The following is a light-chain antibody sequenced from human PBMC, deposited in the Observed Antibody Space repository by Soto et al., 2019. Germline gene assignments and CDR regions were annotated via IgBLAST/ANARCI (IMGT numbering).Light chain of an antibody. CDR3: QQRSNSPPWT. CDR2: DAS. J-gene: IGKJ3*01. Sequence: EIVLTQSPATVSVSPGKSATLSCRASQSVRNYLAWYQQKPGQAPRLLIFDASNRATGIPSRFSGSGSGTYFTLTISSLEPEDFAVYYCQQRSNSPPWTFGPGTRVDL. V-gene: IGKV3-11*01. CDR1: QSVRNY.